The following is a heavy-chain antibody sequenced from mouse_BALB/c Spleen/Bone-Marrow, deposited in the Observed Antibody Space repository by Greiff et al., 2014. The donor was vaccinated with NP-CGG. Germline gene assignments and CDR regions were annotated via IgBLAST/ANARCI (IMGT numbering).Heavy chain of an antibody. CDR3: ARSGERYGAMDY. J-gene: IGHJ4*01. Sequence: VQLKESGGDLVKPGGSLKLSCAASGFTFSDFYMFWFRQTPEKRLEWVATISDGGTYTYYPGSVKGRFTISRDNAKNNLYLQMSSLKSEDTAMYYCARSGERYGAMDYWGQGTSVTVSS. CDR1: GFTFSDFY. V-gene: IGHV5-4*02. D-gene: IGHD1-1*02. CDR2: ISDGGTYT.